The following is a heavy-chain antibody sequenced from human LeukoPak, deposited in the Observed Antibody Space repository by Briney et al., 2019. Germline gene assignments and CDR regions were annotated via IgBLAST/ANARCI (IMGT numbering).Heavy chain of an antibody. D-gene: IGHD3-22*01. CDR1: GGSFSGYY. V-gene: IGHV4-34*01. CDR3: ARGLYYYDSSGYYFDAFDI. CDR2: INHSGST. Sequence: PSETLSLTSAVYGGSFSGYYWSWIRQPPGKGLEWIGEINHSGSTNYNPSLKSRVTISVDTSKNQFSLKLSSVTAADTAVYYCARGLYYYDSSGYYFDAFDIWGQGTMVTVSS. J-gene: IGHJ3*02.